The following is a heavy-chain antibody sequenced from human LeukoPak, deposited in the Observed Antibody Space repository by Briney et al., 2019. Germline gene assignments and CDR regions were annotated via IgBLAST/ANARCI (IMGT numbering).Heavy chain of an antibody. J-gene: IGHJ5*02. CDR3: ATGVRDDYGEEWFDP. D-gene: IGHD4-17*01. CDR2: FDPEDGET. CDR1: GYTLTELT. V-gene: IGHV1-24*01. Sequence: ASVKVSCKVSGYTLTELTMHWVRQAPGKGLEWMGGFDPEDGETIYAQKFQGRVTMTEDTSTDTAYMELSSLRSEDTAVYYCATGVRDDYGEEWFDPWGQGTLVTVSS.